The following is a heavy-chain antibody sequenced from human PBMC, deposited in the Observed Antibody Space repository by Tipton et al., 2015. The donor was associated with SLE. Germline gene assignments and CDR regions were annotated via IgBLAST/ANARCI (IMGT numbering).Heavy chain of an antibody. CDR2: IYSGGST. CDR3: ARMYSSSSGYY. J-gene: IGHJ4*02. V-gene: IGHV3-23*03. D-gene: IGHD6-6*01. Sequence: SLRLSCAVSGFTFSSYAMSWVRQAPGKGLEWVSVIYSGGSTYYADSVKGRFTISRDNSKNTLYLQMNSLRAEDTAVYYCARMYSSSSGYYWGQGTLVTVSS. CDR1: GFTFSSYA.